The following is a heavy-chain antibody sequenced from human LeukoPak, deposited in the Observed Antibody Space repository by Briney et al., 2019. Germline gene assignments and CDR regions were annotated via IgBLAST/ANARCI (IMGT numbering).Heavy chain of an antibody. J-gene: IGHJ6*03. CDR1: GGSISSYY. V-gene: IGHV4-59*01. CDR3: ARCKYSSSRNYYYYYMDV. Sequence: SETLSLTCTVSGGSISSYYWSWIRQAPGKGLEWIGYIYYSGSTNYNPSLKSRVTISVDTSKNQFSLKLSSVTAADTAVYYCARCKYSSSRNYYYYYMDVWGKGTTVTVSS. D-gene: IGHD6-13*01. CDR2: IYYSGST.